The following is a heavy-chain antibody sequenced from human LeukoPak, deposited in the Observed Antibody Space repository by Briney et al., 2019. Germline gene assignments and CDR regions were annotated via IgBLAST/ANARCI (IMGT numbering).Heavy chain of an antibody. J-gene: IGHJ4*02. CDR3: GRDASLNGLGDY. CDR1: GYIFTTYY. V-gene: IGHV1-46*03. Sequence: ASVKVSCKASGYIFTTYYMHWVRQAPGQGLESMGIIDPSGGSTSYAQKFQGRVTMTRDTSTSTVYMELSSLRSEDAAVYFCGRDASLNGLGDYWGQGTLVTVSS. CDR2: IDPSGGST. D-gene: IGHD3-16*01.